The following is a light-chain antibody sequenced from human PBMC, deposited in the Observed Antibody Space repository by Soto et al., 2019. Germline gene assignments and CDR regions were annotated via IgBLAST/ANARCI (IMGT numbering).Light chain of an antibody. Sequence: QSVLTQPASVSGSPGQSITISCTGTSSDFGGYNLVSWYQQHPGKAPKLMIYEGSKRPSGVSNRFSGSKSGNTASLTISGLQAEDEALYYCCSYVGSSTLAFGGGTQLTVL. V-gene: IGLV2-23*01. J-gene: IGLJ2*01. CDR3: CSYVGSSTLA. CDR1: SSDFGGYNL. CDR2: EGS.